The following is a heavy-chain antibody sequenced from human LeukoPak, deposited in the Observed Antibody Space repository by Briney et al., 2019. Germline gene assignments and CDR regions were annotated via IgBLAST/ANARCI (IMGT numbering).Heavy chain of an antibody. Sequence: PGGSLRLSCAASGFTFSDYYMSWIRQAPGKGLEWVSYISSSGSTIYYADSVKGRFTISRDNAKNSLYLQMNSLRAEDTAVYYCAREAVLRYFDWLFNYYYYYYMDVWGKGTTVTISS. J-gene: IGHJ6*03. CDR1: GFTFSDYY. CDR2: ISSSGSTI. D-gene: IGHD3-9*01. CDR3: AREAVLRYFDWLFNYYYYYYMDV. V-gene: IGHV3-11*01.